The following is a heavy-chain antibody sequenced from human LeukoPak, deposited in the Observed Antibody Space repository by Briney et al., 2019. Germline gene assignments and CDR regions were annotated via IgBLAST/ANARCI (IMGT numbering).Heavy chain of an antibody. J-gene: IGHJ4*02. D-gene: IGHD5-18*01. CDR3: AREFGHPGGYSYQDH. V-gene: IGHV3-30*04. Sequence: GGSLRLSCAASGFTFSSYAMHWVRQAPGKGLEWVAVISYDGSNKYYADSVKGRFTISRDNSKNTLYLQMNSLGAEDTAVYYCAREFGHPGGYSYQDHWGQGTLVTVSS. CDR1: GFTFSSYA. CDR2: ISYDGSNK.